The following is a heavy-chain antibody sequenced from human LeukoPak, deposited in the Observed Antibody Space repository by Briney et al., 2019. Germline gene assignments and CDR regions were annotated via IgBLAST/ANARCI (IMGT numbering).Heavy chain of an antibody. Sequence: SETLSLTCTVSGGSISSYYWSWIRQPAGKGLEWIGRIYTSGSTNYNPSLKSRVTMSVDTSKNQFSLNVNSVTAADTAVYYCARHTYARPFDSWGQGTLVTVSS. V-gene: IGHV4-4*07. CDR1: GGSISSYY. CDR3: ARHTYARPFDS. D-gene: IGHD6-6*01. J-gene: IGHJ4*02. CDR2: IYTSGST.